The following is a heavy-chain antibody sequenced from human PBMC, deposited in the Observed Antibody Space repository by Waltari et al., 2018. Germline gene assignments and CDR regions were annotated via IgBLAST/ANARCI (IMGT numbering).Heavy chain of an antibody. D-gene: IGHD2-2*01. V-gene: IGHV3-48*01. Sequence: EVQLVESGGGLVQPGRSLSLSCAASGFAFSSYSMNWVRQAPGKGLEWVSYISSSSTTINYADSVKGRFTISRDNAKNSLYLQMNSLRAEDTAVYYCAPIRTFSMPFDYWGQGTLVTVSS. CDR1: GFAFSSYS. CDR3: APIRTFSMPFDY. J-gene: IGHJ4*02. CDR2: ISSSSTTI.